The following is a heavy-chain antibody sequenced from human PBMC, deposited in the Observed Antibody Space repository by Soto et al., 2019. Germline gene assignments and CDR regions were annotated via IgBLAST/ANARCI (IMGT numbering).Heavy chain of an antibody. V-gene: IGHV1-3*01. J-gene: IGHJ3*02. CDR3: AREGCCSSTNGDVFDI. CDR2: INARNGNT. D-gene: IGHD2-2*01. CDR1: GYTFSSHV. Sequence: ASVKVSCKTSGYTFSSHVMHWVRQAPGQRLEWKGWINARNGNTKLSQRFQGRVTITRDTSACTAYIELSSLRSEDTAVYYCAREGCCSSTNGDVFDIWGQGTMVTVSS.